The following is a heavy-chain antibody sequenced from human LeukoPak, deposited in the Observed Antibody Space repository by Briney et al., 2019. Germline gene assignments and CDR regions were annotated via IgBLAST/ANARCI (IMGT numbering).Heavy chain of an antibody. D-gene: IGHD1-26*01. J-gene: IGHJ4*02. CDR1: GFTFSSYE. Sequence: GGSLRLSCAASGFTFSSYEMNWVRQAPGKGLEWVSSISASGVMTYYADSVKGRFTVSRDNSKNSLYPQMSSLTAADTAVYYCAKDRSIGTYYTFDHWGQGTLVTVSS. V-gene: IGHV3-23*01. CDR2: ISASGVMT. CDR3: AKDRSIGTYYTFDH.